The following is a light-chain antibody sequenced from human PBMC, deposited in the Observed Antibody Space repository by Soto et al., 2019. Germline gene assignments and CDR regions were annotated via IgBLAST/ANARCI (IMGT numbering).Light chain of an antibody. CDR1: SSDVGAYNY. CDR3: FSHRGGDSHV. CDR2: GVT. Sequence: QSVLTQPASVSGSPGQSITISCTGTSSDVGAYNYVSWYQQYPGKAPRLMIYGVTNRPSGVSNRFSGSKTGNTASLTISRLQAEDEADYYFFSHRGGDSHVFGTGTKVTVL. J-gene: IGLJ1*01. V-gene: IGLV2-14*01.